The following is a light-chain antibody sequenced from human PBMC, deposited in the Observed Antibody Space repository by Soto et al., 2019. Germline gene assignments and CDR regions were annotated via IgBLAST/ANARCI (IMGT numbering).Light chain of an antibody. CDR2: EVS. CDR3: NSYAGSSTRFV. Sequence: QSALTQPASVSGSPGQSVTISCTGTSSDVGAYNYVSWYQQHPGKAPKLMIYEVSNRPSGVSNRFSGSKSGNTASLTISGLHADDEADYYCNSYAGSSTRFVFGTGTKLTVL. CDR1: SSDVGAYNY. V-gene: IGLV2-14*01. J-gene: IGLJ1*01.